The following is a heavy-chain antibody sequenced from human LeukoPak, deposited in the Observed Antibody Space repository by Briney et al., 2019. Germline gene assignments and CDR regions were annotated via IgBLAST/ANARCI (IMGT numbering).Heavy chain of an antibody. CDR1: GGSISSGSYY. CDR2: IYTSGST. CDR3: ARELSGYDSGFDY. J-gene: IGHJ4*02. D-gene: IGHD5-12*01. V-gene: IGHV4-61*02. Sequence: SQTLSLTCTVAGGSISSGSYYWSWIRQPAGKGLEWIGRIYTSGSTNYNPSLKSRVTISVDTSKNQFSLKLSSVTAADTAVYYCARELSGYDSGFDYWGQGTLVTLSS.